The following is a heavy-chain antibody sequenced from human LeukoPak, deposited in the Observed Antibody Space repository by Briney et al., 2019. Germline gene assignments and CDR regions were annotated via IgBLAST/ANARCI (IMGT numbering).Heavy chain of an antibody. CDR1: GFTFYTYA. J-gene: IGHJ6*02. Sequence: PGGSLRLSCAASGFTFYTYAMTWVRQAPGKGLEWVSIISSGGSTYYADSVKGRFTISRDNSKNTLFLQMNSLRAEDTAVYYCATRQRSGYYYGMDVWGQGTTVTVSS. D-gene: IGHD5-18*01. CDR2: IISSGGST. V-gene: IGHV3-23*01. CDR3: ATRQRSGYYYGMDV.